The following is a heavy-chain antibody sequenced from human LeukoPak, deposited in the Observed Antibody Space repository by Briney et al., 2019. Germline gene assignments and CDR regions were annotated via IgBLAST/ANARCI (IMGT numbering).Heavy chain of an antibody. J-gene: IGHJ4*02. CDR1: GYTFTSYG. CDR3: ASDLMVRGGTLLDY. V-gene: IGHV1-18*01. Sequence: GASVKVSCKASGYTFTSYGISWVRQAPGQGLEWMGWISAYNGNTNYAQKLQGRVTMTTDTSTSTAYMELRSLRSADTAVYYCASDLMVRGGTLLDYWGQGTLVTVSS. CDR2: ISAYNGNT. D-gene: IGHD3-10*01.